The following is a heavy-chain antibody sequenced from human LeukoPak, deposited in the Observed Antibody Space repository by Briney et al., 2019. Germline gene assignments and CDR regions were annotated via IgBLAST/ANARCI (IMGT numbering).Heavy chain of an antibody. J-gene: IGHJ3*02. CDR2: INNDGSIT. CDR3: ARGWNTTPRSGFDI. CDR1: GFTFSSNW. D-gene: IGHD1/OR15-1a*01. V-gene: IGHV3-74*01. Sequence: GGSLRLSCAASGFTFSSNWMHWVRQAPGKGLVWVSNINNDGSITTYADSVKGRFAISRDNVKNTLFLQMNSLGAEDTALYYCARGWNTTPRSGFDIWGLGTMVTVSS.